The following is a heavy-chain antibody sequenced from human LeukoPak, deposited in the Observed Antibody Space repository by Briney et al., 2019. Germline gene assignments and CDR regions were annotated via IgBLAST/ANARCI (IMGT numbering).Heavy chain of an antibody. CDR3: ARVGIGRYSFDS. J-gene: IGHJ4*02. Sequence: TGGSLRLSCAASEFSVKYNYMTWVRQAPGKGLVWVSRINPDGTTTSYADSVKGRFTISRDNARNTLYLEMNSLRAEDTAVYYCARVGIGRYSFDSWGQGTLVTVSS. D-gene: IGHD1-26*01. V-gene: IGHV3-74*01. CDR1: EFSVKYNY. CDR2: INPDGTTT.